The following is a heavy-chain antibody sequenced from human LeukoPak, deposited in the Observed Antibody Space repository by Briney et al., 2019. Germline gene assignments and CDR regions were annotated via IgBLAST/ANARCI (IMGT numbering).Heavy chain of an antibody. V-gene: IGHV3-66*02. CDR3: ARGEIGVGATTVAFDY. D-gene: IGHD1-26*01. Sequence: GSLLLSCAASGFSVISNYMSWVRQAPGKGLEWVSVIYSGGSTYYADSVKGRFTISRGNSKNTLYLQMNSLRAEDTAVYYCARGEIGVGATTVAFDYWGQGTLVTVSS. CDR1: GFSVISNY. J-gene: IGHJ4*02. CDR2: IYSGGST.